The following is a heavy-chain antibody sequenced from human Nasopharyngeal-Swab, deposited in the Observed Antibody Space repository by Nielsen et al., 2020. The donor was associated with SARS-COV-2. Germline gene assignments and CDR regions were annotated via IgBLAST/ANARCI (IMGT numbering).Heavy chain of an antibody. CDR3: ASSVAGTGSVYFDY. D-gene: IGHD6-19*01. CDR2: ISGSGGST. V-gene: IGHV3-23*01. Sequence: WIRQPPGKGLEWVSAISGSGGSTYYADSVKGRFTISRDNSKNTLYLQMNSLRAEDTAVYHCASSVAGTGSVYFDYWGQGTLVTVSS. J-gene: IGHJ4*02.